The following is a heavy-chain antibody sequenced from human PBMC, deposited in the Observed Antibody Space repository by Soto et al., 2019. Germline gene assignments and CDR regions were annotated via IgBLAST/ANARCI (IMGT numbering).Heavy chain of an antibody. CDR1: GGPFSDYY. V-gene: IGHV4-34*01. Sequence: SETLSLTCAVHGGPFSDYYWSWIRQPPGKGLEWIGEINQSGSTDYNPSLKSRVTISVDTSKNQFSLKLSSVTAADTALYYCARGGYCSGGSCPGPLLEYWGHGTLVIVSS. CDR2: INQSGST. CDR3: ARGGYCSGGSCPGPLLEY. J-gene: IGHJ4*01. D-gene: IGHD2-15*01.